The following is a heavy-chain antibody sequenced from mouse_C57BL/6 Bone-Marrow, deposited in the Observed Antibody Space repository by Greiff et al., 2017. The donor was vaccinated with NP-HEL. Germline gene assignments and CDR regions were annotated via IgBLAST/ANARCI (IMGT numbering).Heavy chain of an antibody. CDR2: IRNKANGYTT. D-gene: IGHD1-1*01. Sequence: DVMLVESGGGLVQPGGSLSLSCAASGFTFTDYYMSWVRQPPGKALEWLGFIRNKANGYTTEYSASVKGRFTISRDNSQSIIYLQMNALRAEDSATYYCARSITTAVGGFAYWGQGTLVTVSA. CDR3: ARSITTAVGGFAY. CDR1: GFTFTDYY. V-gene: IGHV7-3*01. J-gene: IGHJ3*01.